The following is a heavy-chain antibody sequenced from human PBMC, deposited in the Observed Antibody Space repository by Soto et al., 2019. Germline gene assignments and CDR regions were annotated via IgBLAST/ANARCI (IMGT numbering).Heavy chain of an antibody. D-gene: IGHD2-21*02. V-gene: IGHV3-23*01. Sequence: GGSLRLSCAASGFTFSSYAMSWVRQAPGKGLEWVSAISGSGGSTYYADSVKGRFTIARDNSKNTLYLQLNSLRAEDTAVYYCARSSRYCGGDCPSFNSYYYSGMDVWGQATTVTVSS. CDR1: GFTFSSYA. CDR3: ARSSRYCGGDCPSFNSYYYSGMDV. J-gene: IGHJ6*02. CDR2: ISGSGGST.